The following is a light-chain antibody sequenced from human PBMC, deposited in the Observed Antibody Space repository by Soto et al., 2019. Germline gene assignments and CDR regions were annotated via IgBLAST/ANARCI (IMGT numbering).Light chain of an antibody. J-gene: IGLJ1*01. CDR1: SSDVGGYIY. CDR3: SSYTSMTTLV. Sequence: QSVLTQPASVSGSPGQSITISCTGTSSDVGGYIYVSWYRQHPGKAPKPIIYEVSNRPSGVSNRFSGSKSGNTASLTISGLQAEDAADYYCSSYTSMTTLVFGTGTKLTVL. V-gene: IGLV2-14*01. CDR2: EVS.